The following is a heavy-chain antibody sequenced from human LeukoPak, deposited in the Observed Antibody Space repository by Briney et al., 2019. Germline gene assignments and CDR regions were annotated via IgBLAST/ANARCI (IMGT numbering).Heavy chain of an antibody. V-gene: IGHV4-59*08. CDR1: GGSISSYY. CDR2: IYYSGST. CDR3: ARLSVARQYYYYGMDV. J-gene: IGHJ6*02. Sequence: SETLSLTCTASGGSISSYYWSWIRQPPGKGLEWIGYIYYSGSTNYNPSLKSRVTISVDTSKNQFSLKLSSVTAADTAVYYCARLSVARQYYYYGMDVWGQGTTVTVSS. D-gene: IGHD4-23*01.